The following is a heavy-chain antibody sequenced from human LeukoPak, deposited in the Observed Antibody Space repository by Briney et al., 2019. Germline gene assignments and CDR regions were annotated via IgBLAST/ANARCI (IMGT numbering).Heavy chain of an antibody. J-gene: IGHJ4*02. CDR1: GGSFSGYY. Sequence: SETLSLTCAVYGGSFSGYYWSWIRQPPGKGLEWIGEINHSGSTNYNPSLKSRVTISVDTSKNQFSLKLSSVTAADTAVYYCAREGGSGWYDYWGQGTLVTVSS. CDR2: INHSGST. D-gene: IGHD6-19*01. V-gene: IGHV4-34*01. CDR3: AREGGSGWYDY.